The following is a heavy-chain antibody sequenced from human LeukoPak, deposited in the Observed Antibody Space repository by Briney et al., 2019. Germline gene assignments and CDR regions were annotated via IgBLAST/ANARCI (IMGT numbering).Heavy chain of an antibody. V-gene: IGHV1-2*02. CDR3: ARGRGAATTVITATLDDY. CDR1: GYTVTGYF. Sequence: ASVKVSCKASGYTVTGYFMHWVRQAPGQGLEWMGWINPNSGGTKYAQKFQGRVTMTRDTSITTAYMELSRLTSDDTAVYYCARGRGAATTVITATLDDYWGQGTLVTVS. CDR2: INPNSGGT. J-gene: IGHJ4*02. D-gene: IGHD4-17*01.